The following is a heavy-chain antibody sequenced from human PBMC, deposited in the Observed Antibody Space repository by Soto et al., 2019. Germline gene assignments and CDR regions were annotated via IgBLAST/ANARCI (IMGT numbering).Heavy chain of an antibody. CDR3: ARGRVTTFLSEFHY. J-gene: IGHJ4*01. D-gene: IGHD3-3*02. Sequence: QVQLVQSGAEVKKPGSSVKLSCTVSGGTFISYAISWVRQAPGRGLEWMGGIIPIFGSANYTQQFQCRVTMTADKSSSTVYMELSTLRSEDSSLYDCARGRVTTFLSEFHYWGHGTLVPVSS. CDR1: GGTFISYA. CDR2: IIPIFGSA. V-gene: IGHV1-69*06.